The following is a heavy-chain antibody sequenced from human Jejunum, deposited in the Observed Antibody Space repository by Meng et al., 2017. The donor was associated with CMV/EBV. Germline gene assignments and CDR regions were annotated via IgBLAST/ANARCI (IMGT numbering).Heavy chain of an antibody. CDR3: AREYYSNPDF. CDR2: ISIRSSYI. J-gene: IGHJ4*02. Sequence: QVQLVESGXXXXXPXXSXXLSCAASGFTFGDHYMSWLRQAPGKGLEWVSFISIRSSYIDYADSVRGRFTISRDDAKNSLYLQMNNLRAEDTAVYYCAREYYSNPDFWGQGTLVTVSS. V-gene: IGHV3-11*05. D-gene: IGHD4-11*01. CDR1: GFTFGDHY.